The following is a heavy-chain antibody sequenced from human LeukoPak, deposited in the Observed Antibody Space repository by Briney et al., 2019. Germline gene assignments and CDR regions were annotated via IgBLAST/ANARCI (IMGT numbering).Heavy chain of an antibody. CDR3: ARDGGRGYSGYEIDY. V-gene: IGHV1-18*01. J-gene: IGHJ4*02. Sequence: ASVKVSCKASGYTFTSYGISWVRQAPGQGLEWMGWISAYNGNTSYAQKLQGRVTMTTDTSTSTAYMELRSLRSDDTAVYYCARDGGRGYSGYEIDYWGQGTLVTVSS. CDR1: GYTFTSYG. D-gene: IGHD5-12*01. CDR2: ISAYNGNT.